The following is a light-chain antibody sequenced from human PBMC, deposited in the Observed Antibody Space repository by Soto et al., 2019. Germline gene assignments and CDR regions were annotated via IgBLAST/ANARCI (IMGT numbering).Light chain of an antibody. CDR2: EVS. V-gene: IGLV2-23*02. CDR3: CSYAGSSTPDV. J-gene: IGLJ1*01. CDR1: SSDVGSYNL. Sequence: QLVLTQPASVSGSPGQSITISCTGTSSDVGSYNLVSWYQQHPGKAPKLMIYEVSKRPSGVSNRFSGSKSGNTASLTISGLQAEDEADYYCCSYAGSSTPDVFGTGTKLTVL.